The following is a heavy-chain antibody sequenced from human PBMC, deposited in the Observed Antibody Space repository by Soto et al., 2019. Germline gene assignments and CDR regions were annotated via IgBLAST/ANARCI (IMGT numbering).Heavy chain of an antibody. CDR2: ISSSSSYI. CDR1: GFTFSSYS. V-gene: IGHV3-21*01. D-gene: IGHD2-2*01. J-gene: IGHJ6*02. Sequence: EVQLVESGGGLVKPGGSLRLSCAASGFTFSSYSMNWVRQAPGKGLEWVSSISSSSSYIYYADSVKGRFTISRDNAKNSLYLQMNSLRAEDTAVYYCARDPSEFYYYYYGMDAWGQGTTVTVSS. CDR3: ARDPSEFYYYYYGMDA.